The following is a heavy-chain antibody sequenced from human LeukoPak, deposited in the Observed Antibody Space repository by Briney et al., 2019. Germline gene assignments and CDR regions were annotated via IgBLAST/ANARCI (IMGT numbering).Heavy chain of an antibody. J-gene: IGHJ4*02. V-gene: IGHV1-2*02. CDR1: GYTFTGYY. D-gene: IGHD3-22*01. CDR3: ARGSYYDSSGYYGY. Sequence: ASVKVSCKASGYTFTGYYMHWVRQAPGQGLEWMGWINPNSGGTNYAQKFQGRVTMTRDTSISTAYMELRSLRSDDTAMYYCARGSYYDSSGYYGYWGQGTLVTVSS. CDR2: INPNSGGT.